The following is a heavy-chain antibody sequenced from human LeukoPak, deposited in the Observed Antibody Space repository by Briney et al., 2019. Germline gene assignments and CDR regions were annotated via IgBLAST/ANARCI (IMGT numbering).Heavy chain of an antibody. J-gene: IGHJ4*02. V-gene: IGHV3-7*01. CDR3: ARDGGRNFDY. Sequence: GGSLRLSCAASGFTFTYYWMGWVRQAPGKGLEWVANIKEDGSETFYVDSVKGRFTISKDNAKNSLYLQMNSLRAEDTAVYYCARDGGRNFDYWGQGTLVTVSS. CDR1: GFTFTYYW. CDR2: IKEDGSET.